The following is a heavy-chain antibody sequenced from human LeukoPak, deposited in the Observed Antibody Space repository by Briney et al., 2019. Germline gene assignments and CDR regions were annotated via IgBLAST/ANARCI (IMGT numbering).Heavy chain of an antibody. CDR3: AKDQDIAVADYYFDY. V-gene: IGHV3-30*18. CDR2: ISYDGNNR. CDR1: GFTFSSYG. J-gene: IGHJ4*02. Sequence: GSLRLSCAASGFTFSSYGMHWVRQAPGKGLEWVAVISYDGNNRYSADSVKGRFTISRDNSKNTLYLQMNSLRAEDTAVYYCAKDQDIAVADYYFDYWGQGTLVTVSS. D-gene: IGHD6-13*01.